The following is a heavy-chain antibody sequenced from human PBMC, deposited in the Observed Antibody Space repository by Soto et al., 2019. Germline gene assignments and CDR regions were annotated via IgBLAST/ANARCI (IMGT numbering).Heavy chain of an antibody. D-gene: IGHD3-16*01. CDR2: LNPGSGDT. Sequence: QVQLVQSGAEIRKPGASVRVSCKASGYTFTNYDVTWVRQVPGQGLEWMGWLNPGSGDTGYAQKFQGRVTMTRNTSIGTAYMELSSLRSGDTAIYYCARMASFGTLNWFDPWGQRTLVTVSS. CDR3: ARMASFGTLNWFDP. CDR1: GYTFTNYD. V-gene: IGHV1-8*01. J-gene: IGHJ5*02.